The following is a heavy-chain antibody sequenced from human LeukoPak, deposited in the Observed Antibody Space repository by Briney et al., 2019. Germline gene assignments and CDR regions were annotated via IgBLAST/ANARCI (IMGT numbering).Heavy chain of an antibody. Sequence: GGSLRLSCAASGFTFSSYSMNWVRQAPGKGLEWVSSISSSSSYIYYADSVKGRFTISRDDAKTSVYLQMNSLRDEDTAMYYCARDNIWAFDIWGQGTMVTVSS. V-gene: IGHV3-21*04. CDR2: ISSSSSYI. J-gene: IGHJ3*02. CDR1: GFTFSSYS. D-gene: IGHD2/OR15-2a*01. CDR3: ARDNIWAFDI.